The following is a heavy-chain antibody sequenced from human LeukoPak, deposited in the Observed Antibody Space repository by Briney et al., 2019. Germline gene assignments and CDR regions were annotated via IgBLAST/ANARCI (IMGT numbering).Heavy chain of an antibody. CDR1: GFTFSDHY. J-gene: IGHJ6*03. V-gene: IGHV3-72*01. Sequence: GGSLRLSCAASGFTFSDHYMDWVRQAPGKGLEWVGRTRNKANSYTTEYAASVKGRFTISRDDSKNSLYLQMNSLKTEDTAVYYCASPLGQYSSSWYGDWYYYYMDVWGKGTTVTVSS. D-gene: IGHD6-13*01. CDR3: ASPLGQYSSSWYGDWYYYYMDV. CDR2: TRNKANSYTT.